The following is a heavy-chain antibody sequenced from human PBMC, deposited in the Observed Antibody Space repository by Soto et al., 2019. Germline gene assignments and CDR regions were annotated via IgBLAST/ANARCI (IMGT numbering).Heavy chain of an antibody. V-gene: IGHV1-18*01. CDR2: ISAYNGNT. CDR3: ARDNVDYYDSSGKPLLDY. Sequence: QVQLVQSGAEVKKPGASVKVSCKASGYTFTSYGISWVRQAPGQGLEWMGWISAYNGNTNYAQKLQGSVTMTTDTSTSTAYMELRSLRSDDTAVYYCARDNVDYYDSSGKPLLDYWGQGTLVTVSS. J-gene: IGHJ4*02. D-gene: IGHD3-22*01. CDR1: GYTFTSYG.